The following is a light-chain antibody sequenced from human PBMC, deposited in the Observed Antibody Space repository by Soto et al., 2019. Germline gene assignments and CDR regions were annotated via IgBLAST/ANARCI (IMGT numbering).Light chain of an antibody. J-gene: IGKJ4*01. CDR3: QQRSDWPPFT. CDR2: DAS. V-gene: IGKV3-11*01. CDR1: QSVSSY. Sequence: EIVLTQSPVTLSLSPGERATLSCRASQSVSSYLAWYQQKPGQAPRLLIYDASNRATGIPARFSGSGSGTDFTLTISSLEPEDFAVYYCQQRSDWPPFTFGGGTKVEIK.